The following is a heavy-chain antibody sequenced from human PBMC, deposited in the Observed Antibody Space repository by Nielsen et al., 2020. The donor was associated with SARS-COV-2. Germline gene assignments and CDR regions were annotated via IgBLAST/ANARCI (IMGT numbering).Heavy chain of an antibody. CDR3: AKDRAAAAWWGGPFDY. CDR2: LSGDGRST. Sequence: GESLKISCAASGFIFSDYAMSWVRQAPGKGLEWVSALSGDGRSTYIAASVKGRFIISRDNSKNTLYLQMNSLRAEDTAVYYCAKDRAAAAWWGGPFDYWGQGTLVTVSS. V-gene: IGHV3-23*01. D-gene: IGHD6-13*01. CDR1: GFIFSDYA. J-gene: IGHJ4*02.